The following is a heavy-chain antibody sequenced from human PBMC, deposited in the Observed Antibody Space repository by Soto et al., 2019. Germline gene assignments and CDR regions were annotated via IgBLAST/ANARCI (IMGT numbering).Heavy chain of an antibody. J-gene: IGHJ6*02. Sequence: EVQLVETGGGLIQPGGSLRLSCSVSGFSVTNNYISWVRQAPGKGLEWVSLLSSSGTTYYADSVRGRFTVSRDESKNTLHLQMDSLTPEDTAVYYCARDWSKFSYNYPYYYAMDAWGQGTTVSVSS. D-gene: IGHD5-18*01. V-gene: IGHV3-53*02. CDR1: GFSVTNNY. CDR3: ARDWSKFSYNYPYYYAMDA. CDR2: LSSSGTT.